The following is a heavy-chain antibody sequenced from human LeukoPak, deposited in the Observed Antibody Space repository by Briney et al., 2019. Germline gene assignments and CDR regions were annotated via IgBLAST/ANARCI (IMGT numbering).Heavy chain of an antibody. CDR2: ISGSGSTM. V-gene: IGHV3-48*03. CDR1: GFIFSRFE. CDR3: ARVLAGATYFDY. D-gene: IGHD1-26*01. J-gene: IGHJ4*02. Sequence: GGSLRLSCAASGFIFSRFEMTWVRQAPGKGLEWVSYISGSGSTMYYADSLKGRITLSRDNAKNSLDLQINSLRAEDTAIYYCARVLAGATYFDYWGQGTLVTVSS.